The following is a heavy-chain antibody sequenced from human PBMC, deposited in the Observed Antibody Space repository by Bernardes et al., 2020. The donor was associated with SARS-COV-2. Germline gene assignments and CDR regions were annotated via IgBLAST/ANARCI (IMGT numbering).Heavy chain of an antibody. CDR2: IKKDGSEQ. D-gene: IGHD3-22*01. CDR3: ARTTYYYDTSGYYYYYYYGLDV. CDR1: GFTFNSYC. Sequence: GGSLRLSCAASGFTFNSYCMTWVRQAPGKGLEWVANIKKDGSEQYYVDSVKGRFTISRDNAKNSLYLQMNSLRAEDTAIYYCARTTYYYDTSGYYYYYYYGLDVWGQGHTVNVSS. V-gene: IGHV3-7*01. J-gene: IGHJ6*02.